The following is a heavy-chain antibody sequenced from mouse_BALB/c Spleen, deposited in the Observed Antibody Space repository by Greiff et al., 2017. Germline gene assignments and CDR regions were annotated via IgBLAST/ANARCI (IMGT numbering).Heavy chain of an antibody. CDR3: ARDRYYYGSTYWYFDV. J-gene: IGHJ1*01. CDR1: GFTFSSYG. CDR2: INSNGGST. V-gene: IGHV5-6-3*01. D-gene: IGHD1-1*01. Sequence: EVQLVESGGGLVQPGGSLKLSCAASGFTFSSYGMSWVRQTPDKRLELVATINSNGGSTYYPDSVKGRFTISRDNAKNTLYLQMSSLKSEDTAMYYCARDRYYYGSTYWYFDVWGAGTTVTVSS.